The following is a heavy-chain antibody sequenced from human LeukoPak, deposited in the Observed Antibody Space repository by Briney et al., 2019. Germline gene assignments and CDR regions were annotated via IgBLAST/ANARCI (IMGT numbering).Heavy chain of an antibody. V-gene: IGHV3-30*04. J-gene: IGHJ4*02. CDR1: GFTFSSYA. CDR2: TSFDGSDN. D-gene: IGHD3-16*01. CDR3: AKDPLRLGELPTSAFDY. Sequence: GGSLRLSCAASGFTFSSYAMHWVRQAPGKGLKWVAVTSFDGSDNYYADSVKGRFTISRDNSKNTLYLQMNSLRAEDTAVYYCAKDPLRLGELPTSAFDYWGQGTLVTVSS.